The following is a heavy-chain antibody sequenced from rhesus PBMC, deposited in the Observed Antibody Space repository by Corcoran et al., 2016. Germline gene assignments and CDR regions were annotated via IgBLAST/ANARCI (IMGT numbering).Heavy chain of an antibody. CDR2: ISSDGSNK. CDR3: TRFDY. Sequence: EVQLVESGGGLVQPGGSLRLSGAAAGFPFRLFGFHWVRQAPGKGLEWVAVISSDGSNKNHADSVRDRFTVSRDNSKNVLYLQMSTLKLEDTAVYYCTRFDYWGQGVLVTVSS. CDR1: GFPFRLFG. J-gene: IGHJ4*01. V-gene: IGHV3-54*02.